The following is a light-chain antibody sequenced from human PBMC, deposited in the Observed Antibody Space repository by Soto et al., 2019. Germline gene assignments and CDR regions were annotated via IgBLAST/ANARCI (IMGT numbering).Light chain of an antibody. CDR3: QQRSNWPPALS. Sequence: EIVLTQSPSTLSLSPGESATLSCKASQSVRTFLAWYQQKPGQTPRLLIYDASKRATGIPARFSGSGSGTDFTLTLSSLEPEDFAVYYCQQRSNWPPALSFGGGTKVEI. V-gene: IGKV3-11*01. CDR2: DAS. J-gene: IGKJ4*01. CDR1: QSVRTF.